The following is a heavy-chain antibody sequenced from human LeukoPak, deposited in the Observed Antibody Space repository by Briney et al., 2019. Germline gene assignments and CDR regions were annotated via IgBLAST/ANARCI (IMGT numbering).Heavy chain of an antibody. J-gene: IGHJ4*02. CDR1: GFTFSDYY. CDR3: ARSQLGDSSGYYYVAGVDY. V-gene: IGHV3-11*01. CDR2: ISSSGSTI. Sequence: PGGSLRLSCAASGFTFSDYYMSWIRQAPRKGLEWVSYISSSGSTIYYADSVKGRFTISRDNAKNSLYLQMNSLRAEDTAVYYCARSQLGDSSGYYYVAGVDYWGQGTLVTVSS. D-gene: IGHD3-22*01.